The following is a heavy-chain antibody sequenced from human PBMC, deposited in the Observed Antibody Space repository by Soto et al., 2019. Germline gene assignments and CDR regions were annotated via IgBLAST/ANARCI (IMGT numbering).Heavy chain of an antibody. CDR2: INPSGGST. CDR3: ARDHYDFWSGYSVYYYYYMDV. V-gene: IGHV1-46*03. CDR1: GYTFTSYY. Sequence: ASVKVSCKASGYTFTSYYMHWVRQAPGQGLEWMGIINPSGGSTSYAQKFQGRVTMTRDTSTSTVYMELSSLRSEDTAVYYCARDHYDFWSGYSVYYYYYMDVWGKGTTVTVSS. D-gene: IGHD3-3*01. J-gene: IGHJ6*03.